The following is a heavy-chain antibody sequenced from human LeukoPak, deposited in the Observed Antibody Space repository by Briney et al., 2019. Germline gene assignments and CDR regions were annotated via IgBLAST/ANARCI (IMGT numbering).Heavy chain of an antibody. Sequence: PGGSLRLSCAASGFTFSRYSMNWVRQAPGKRLEWVSSISSSSSYIYYADSVKGRFTISRANAKKSLYLQMNSLRAEDTAVYYCARDLGVHCSGGSCTAFDIWGQGTMVTVSS. CDR1: GFTFSRYS. D-gene: IGHD2-15*01. V-gene: IGHV3-21*01. J-gene: IGHJ3*02. CDR3: ARDLGVHCSGGSCTAFDI. CDR2: ISSSSSYI.